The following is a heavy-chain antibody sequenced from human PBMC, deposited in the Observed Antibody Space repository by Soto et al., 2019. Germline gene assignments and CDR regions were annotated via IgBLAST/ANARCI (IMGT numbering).Heavy chain of an antibody. CDR1: TFSSYA. V-gene: IGHV3-23*01. CDR2: ISGSGGST. CDR3: AKARAQYYDFWSGYPVDY. D-gene: IGHD3-3*01. Sequence: TFSSYAMSWVRQAPGKGLEWVSAISGSGGSTYYADSVKGRLTISRDNSKNTLYLQMNSLRAEDTAVYYCAKARAQYYDFWSGYPVDYWGQGTLVTVSS. J-gene: IGHJ4*02.